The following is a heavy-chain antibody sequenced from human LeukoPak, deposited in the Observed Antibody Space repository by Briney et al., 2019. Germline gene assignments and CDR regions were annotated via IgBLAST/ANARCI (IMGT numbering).Heavy chain of an antibody. D-gene: IGHD2-15*01. J-gene: IGHJ3*02. CDR3: AVERYCSGGSCYGDAFDI. CDR1: GGSISSSSYY. Sequence: SETLSLTCTVSGGSISSSSYYWGWIRQPPGKGLEWIGSIYYSGSTYYNQSLKSRVTISVDKSKNQFSLKLSSVTAADTVVYYCAVERYCSGGSCYGDAFDIWGQGTMVTVSS. CDR2: IYYSGST. V-gene: IGHV4-39*01.